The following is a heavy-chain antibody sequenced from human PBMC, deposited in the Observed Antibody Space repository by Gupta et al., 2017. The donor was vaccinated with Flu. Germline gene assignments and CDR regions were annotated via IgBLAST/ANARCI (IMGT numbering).Heavy chain of an antibody. CDR1: FSTYG. CDR3: VSSGDTRAYMGH. Sequence: FSTYGMNWVRQAPGKGLEWVSFISSSSSYIDHADSMKGRLNISRDNAKNSLYLQMNSLREEDRAVYYCVSSGDTRAYMGHWGQGTPVSVS. D-gene: IGHD3-10*01. J-gene: IGHJ4*02. CDR2: ISSSSSYI. V-gene: IGHV3-21*06.